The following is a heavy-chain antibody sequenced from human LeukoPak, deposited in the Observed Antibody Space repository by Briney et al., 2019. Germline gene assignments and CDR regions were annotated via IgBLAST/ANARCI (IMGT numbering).Heavy chain of an antibody. CDR1: GGSISSGGYY. V-gene: IGHV4-31*03. CDR3: ARERMYYYDSSGYFGAFDI. Sequence: PSETLSLTCTVSGGSISSGGYYWSWIRQHPGEGLEWIGYIYYSGSTYYNPSLKSRVTISVDTSKNQFSLKLSSVTAADTAVYYCARERMYYYDSSGYFGAFDIWGQGTMVTVSS. J-gene: IGHJ3*02. D-gene: IGHD3-22*01. CDR2: IYYSGST.